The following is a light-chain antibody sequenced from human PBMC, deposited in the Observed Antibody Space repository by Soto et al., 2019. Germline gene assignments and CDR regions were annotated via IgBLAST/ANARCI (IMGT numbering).Light chain of an antibody. J-gene: IGKJ4*01. CDR3: QQYGSSPPLT. CDR1: QSTNSW. Sequence: DIQLTQSPSTLSPSFGDRVTIAWRASQSTNSWLAWYQQKPGKAPKLLIYKASSLESGFPSRFSGSRSGTDLTLTISRLETEYFVVYYCQQYGSSPPLTFGGGTKVDIK. V-gene: IGKV1-5*03. CDR2: KAS.